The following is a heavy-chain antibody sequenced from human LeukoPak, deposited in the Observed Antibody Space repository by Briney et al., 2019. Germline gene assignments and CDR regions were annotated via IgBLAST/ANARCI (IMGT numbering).Heavy chain of an antibody. J-gene: IGHJ4*02. CDR2: VMPFLDVA. D-gene: IGHD2-15*01. Sequence: SVKVSCKASGDTFSDYTISWVRQAPGQGLEWMGRVMPFLDVANYAQKFQGRVTITADKSTSTAYMELSSLRSEDTAVYYCARDHCSGGSCLGGHWGQGALVTVSS. CDR1: GDTFSDYT. CDR3: ARDHCSGGSCLGGH. V-gene: IGHV1-69*04.